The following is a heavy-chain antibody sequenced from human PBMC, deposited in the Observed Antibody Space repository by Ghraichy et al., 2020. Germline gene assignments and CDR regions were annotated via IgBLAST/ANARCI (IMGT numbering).Heavy chain of an antibody. J-gene: IGHJ4*02. V-gene: IGHV1-2*06. CDR3: ARKPNCGSQFDY. CDR2: VNPNGGGT. D-gene: IGHD7-27*01. Sequence: ASVKVSCKASGYAFTNFYIHWVRQAPGQGLEWMGRVNPNGGGTKSTQKFQGRVTMTMDTSISTAYMELNRLTSDDTAVYYCARKPNCGSQFDYWGQGTLVTVSS. CDR1: GYAFTNFY.